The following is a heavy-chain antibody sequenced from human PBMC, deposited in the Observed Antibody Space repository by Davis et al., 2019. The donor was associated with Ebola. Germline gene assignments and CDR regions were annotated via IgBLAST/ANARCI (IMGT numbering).Heavy chain of an antibody. CDR1: GYNFSNYW. V-gene: IGHV5-51*01. CDR3: ARLDGPYSSSPWYFDY. CDR2: IYPDDSDT. Sequence: GESLKISCKGSGYNFSNYWIAWVRQMPGKGLEWMGIIYPDDSDTRYSPSFQGQVTISADKSISTAYLQWSSLKASDTAMYYCARLDGPYSSSPWYFDYWGQGTLVTVSS. J-gene: IGHJ4*02. D-gene: IGHD6-6*01.